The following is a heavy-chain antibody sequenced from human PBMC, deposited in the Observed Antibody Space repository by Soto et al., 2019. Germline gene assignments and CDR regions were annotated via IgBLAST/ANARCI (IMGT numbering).Heavy chain of an antibody. Sequence: GGSLRLSCAASGFTFRSYAIHWVRQAPGKGLEWVAVISRDGSNKYYVDSVKGRFTISRDNSKDSVYLQMNSLRDEDSAMFYCARSRSGAVADSFDFWGQGTLVTVSS. J-gene: IGHJ4*02. CDR3: ARSRSGAVADSFDF. CDR2: ISRDGSNK. CDR1: GFTFRSYA. D-gene: IGHD3-10*01. V-gene: IGHV3-30*04.